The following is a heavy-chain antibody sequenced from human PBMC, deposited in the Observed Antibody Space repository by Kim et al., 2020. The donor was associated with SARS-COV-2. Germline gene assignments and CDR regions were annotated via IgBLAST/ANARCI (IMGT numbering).Heavy chain of an antibody. CDR2: ISYDGSNK. D-gene: IGHD1-26*01. V-gene: IGHV3-30-3*01. J-gene: IGHJ6*02. CDR3: ARDLGGSMDV. Sequence: GGSLRHSCAASGFTFSSYAMHWVRQAPGKGLEWVAIISYDGSNKYYADSVKGRFTISRDNSKNTLYLQMNSLRAEDTAVYYCARDLGGSMDVWGQGTTVTVSS. CDR1: GFTFSSYA.